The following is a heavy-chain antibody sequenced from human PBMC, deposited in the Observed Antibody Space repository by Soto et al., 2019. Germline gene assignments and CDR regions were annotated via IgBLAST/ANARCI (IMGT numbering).Heavy chain of an antibody. CDR2: IDPSDSYT. J-gene: IGHJ5*02. CDR1: GYSFTNYW. V-gene: IGHV5-10-1*01. CDR3: ARLSQLVHDP. D-gene: IGHD6-13*01. Sequence: PGESLKISCKGSGYSFTNYWNSWVRQMPGKGLEWMGRIDPSDSYTSYSPSFQGHVTISADKSISTAFLQWSSLKASDTAMYHCARLSQLVHDPWGQGTLVTVSS.